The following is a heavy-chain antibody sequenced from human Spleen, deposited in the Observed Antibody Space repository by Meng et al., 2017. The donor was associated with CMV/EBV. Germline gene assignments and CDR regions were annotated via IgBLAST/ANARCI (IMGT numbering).Heavy chain of an antibody. D-gene: IGHD2-2*01. CDR1: GFTFSSYA. Sequence: GESLKISCAASGFTFSSYAMHWVRQAPGKGLEWVAVISYDGSNKYYADSVKGRFTISRDNAKNSLYLQMNSLRAEDMALYYCAKGRDIVVAVGGMDVWGQGTTVTVSS. V-gene: IGHV3-30-3*01. CDR2: ISYDGSNK. J-gene: IGHJ6*02. CDR3: AKGRDIVVAVGGMDV.